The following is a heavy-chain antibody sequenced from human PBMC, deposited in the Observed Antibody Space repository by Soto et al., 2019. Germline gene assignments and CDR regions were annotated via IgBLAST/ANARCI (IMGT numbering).Heavy chain of an antibody. D-gene: IGHD2-2*01. CDR1: GFTFSSYA. V-gene: IGHV3-23*01. J-gene: IGHJ5*02. CDR2: ISGSGGST. CDR3: AKDPPDIVVADWFDP. Sequence: PGGSLRLSCAASGFTFSSYAMRWVRQAPGKGLEWVSAISGSGGSTYYADSVKGRFTISRDNSKNTLYLQMNSLRAEDTAVYYCAKDPPDIVVADWFDPWGQGTLVTVSS.